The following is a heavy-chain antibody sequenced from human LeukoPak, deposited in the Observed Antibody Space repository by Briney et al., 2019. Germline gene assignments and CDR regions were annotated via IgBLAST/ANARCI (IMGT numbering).Heavy chain of an antibody. CDR2: TYYRSKWFN. D-gene: IGHD5-12*01. J-gene: IGHJ3*02. Sequence: SQTLSLTCAISGDSVSSNSAAWDWIRQSPSRGLEWLGRTYYRSKWFNDYAVSVKSRITINPDTSKNQFSLQLNSVTPEDTAVYYCARTAVATHQGAFDIWGQGTMVTVSS. V-gene: IGHV6-1*01. CDR1: GDSVSSNSAA. CDR3: ARTAVATHQGAFDI.